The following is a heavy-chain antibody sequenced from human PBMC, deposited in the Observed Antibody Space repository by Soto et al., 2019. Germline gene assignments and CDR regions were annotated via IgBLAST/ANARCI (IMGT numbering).Heavy chain of an antibody. J-gene: IGHJ5*02. CDR1: GFTFSSYA. Sequence: EVQLLESGGGLVQPGGSLRLSCAASGFTFSSYAMSWVRQAPGKGLEWVSAISGSGGSTYYADSVKGRFTISRDNSKNTLYLQMNSLRAEDTAVYYCAKVGTRVFFIPVWFDPWGQGTLVTVSS. V-gene: IGHV3-23*01. CDR2: ISGSGGST. CDR3: AKVGTRVFFIPVWFDP. D-gene: IGHD3-3*01.